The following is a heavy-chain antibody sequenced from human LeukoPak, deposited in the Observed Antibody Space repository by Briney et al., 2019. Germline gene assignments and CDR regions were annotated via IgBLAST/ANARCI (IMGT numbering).Heavy chain of an antibody. CDR2: ISGRGSGGAT. D-gene: IGHD3-10*01. CDR1: GFTLDIHC. CDR3: AKGGTHYYRSGQYNWFDP. Sequence: PGGSLRLSCAASGFTLDIHCMTWVRQAPGRGLEWVARISGRGSGGATYYADSVKGRFTISRDNSKNTLYLQMNSLRVEDTAVYYCAKGGTHYYRSGQYNWFDPWGQGTLVTVSS. J-gene: IGHJ5*02. V-gene: IGHV3-23*01.